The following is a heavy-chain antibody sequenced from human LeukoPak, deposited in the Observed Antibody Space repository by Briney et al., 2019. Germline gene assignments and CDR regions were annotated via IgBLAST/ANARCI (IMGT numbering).Heavy chain of an antibody. Sequence: SETLSLTCNVSGVSLYSYYWNWIRQSPGKGLEWIGYVHYTGNNIYNPSLKGRVTLSFDTSKSQFSLSLTSVTAADTALYYVPGGNFWSGFHGVDHWGQGTLVTVSS. CDR1: GVSLYSYY. CDR3: PGGNFWSGFHGVDH. J-gene: IGHJ5*02. D-gene: IGHD3-3*01. CDR2: VHYTGNN. V-gene: IGHV4-59*01.